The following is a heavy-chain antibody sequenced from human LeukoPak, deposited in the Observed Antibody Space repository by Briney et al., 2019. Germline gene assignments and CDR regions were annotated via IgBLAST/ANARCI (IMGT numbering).Heavy chain of an antibody. CDR3: AREPRMVVVVPAAHFDY. Sequence: GRSLRLSCAASGFTFSSYSMNWVRQAPGKGLEWVSSISSSSSYIYYADSVKGRFTISRDNAKNSLYLQMNSLRAEDTAVYYCAREPRMVVVVPAAHFDYWGQGTLVTVSS. J-gene: IGHJ4*02. D-gene: IGHD2-2*01. CDR2: ISSSSSYI. CDR1: GFTFSSYS. V-gene: IGHV3-21*01.